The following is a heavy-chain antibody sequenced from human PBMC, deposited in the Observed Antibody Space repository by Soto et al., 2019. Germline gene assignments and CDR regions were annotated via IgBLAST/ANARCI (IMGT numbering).Heavy chain of an antibody. Sequence: QVQLQETGPGLVKPSQTLSLTCTVSGGSISSGDYYWSWIRQPPGKGLEWIGYIYYSGSTYYNPSLKSRVTRSVDTSKNQFSLKLSSVTAADTAVYYCASVADCSGGSCYFSVYYWGQVTLVNVSS. CDR1: GGSISSGDYY. CDR3: ASVADCSGGSCYFSVYY. V-gene: IGHV4-30-4*01. J-gene: IGHJ4*02. D-gene: IGHD2-15*01. CDR2: IYYSGST.